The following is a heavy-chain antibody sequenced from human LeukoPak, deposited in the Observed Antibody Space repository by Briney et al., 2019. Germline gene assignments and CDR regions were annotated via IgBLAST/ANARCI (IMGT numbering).Heavy chain of an antibody. J-gene: IGHJ4*02. CDR2: IKQDGREK. V-gene: IGHV3-7*01. D-gene: IGHD1-7*01. Sequence: GGSLRLSCAASGFTFSSYWMSWVRQAPGKGLEWVANIKQDGREKYYVDSVKGRFTISRDNAKNSLYLQMNSLRAEDTAVYYCARDRGGTTGVCDYWGQGTLVTVSS. CDR3: ARDRGGTTGVCDY. CDR1: GFTFSSYW.